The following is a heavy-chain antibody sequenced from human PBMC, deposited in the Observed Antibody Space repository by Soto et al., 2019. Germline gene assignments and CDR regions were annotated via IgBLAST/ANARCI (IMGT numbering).Heavy chain of an antibody. D-gene: IGHD3-3*01. Sequence: SETLSLTCAVRGGSFSGYHWNWVRQTPGKGLEWIGEINHSGTTNYNPSLKSRISMSVDTSKKEFSLKLTSVTAADKAVYYCARGWSFDPWGQGTLVTVSS. CDR1: GGSFSGYH. CDR2: INHSGTT. CDR3: ARGWSFDP. J-gene: IGHJ5*02. V-gene: IGHV4-34*01.